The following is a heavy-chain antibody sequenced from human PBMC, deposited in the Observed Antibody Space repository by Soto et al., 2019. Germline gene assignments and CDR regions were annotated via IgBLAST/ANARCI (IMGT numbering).Heavy chain of an antibody. Sequence: PGGSLRLSCAASGFTFDDYAMHWVRQAPGKGLEWVSGISWNSGSIGYADSVKGRFTISRDSAKNSLYLQMNSLRAEDTALYYCAKELTSYCSGGSCPNFDYWGQGTLVTVSS. CDR2: ISWNSGSI. V-gene: IGHV3-9*01. CDR3: AKELTSYCSGGSCPNFDY. D-gene: IGHD2-15*01. CDR1: GFTFDDYA. J-gene: IGHJ4*02.